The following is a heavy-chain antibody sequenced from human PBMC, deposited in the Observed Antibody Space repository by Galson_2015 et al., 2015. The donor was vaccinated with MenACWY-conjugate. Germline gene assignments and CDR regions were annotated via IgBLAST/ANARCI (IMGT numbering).Heavy chain of an antibody. CDR3: ARGHCSGASCYLFDF. CDR2: IYSDGNT. J-gene: IGHJ4*02. V-gene: IGHV3-53*01. D-gene: IGHD2-15*01. Sequence: SLRLSCAASGFSVSRHFMNWVRQAPGKGLEWVSGIYSDGNTYYADSVKGRFTISRDNSMNTLYLQMNSLRAEDTAVYYCARGHCSGASCYLFDFWGQGTLVTVSA. CDR1: GFSVSRHF.